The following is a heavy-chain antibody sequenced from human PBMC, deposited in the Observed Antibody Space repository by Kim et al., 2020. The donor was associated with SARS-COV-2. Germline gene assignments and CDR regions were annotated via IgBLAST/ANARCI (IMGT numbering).Heavy chain of an antibody. CDR1: GGTFSSYA. CDR3: ARGGMVATKGIFDY. D-gene: IGHD5-12*01. V-gene: IGHV1-69*13. Sequence: SVKVSCKASGGTFSSYAISWVRQAPGQGLEWMGGIIPIFGTANYAQKFQGRVTITADESTSTAYMELSSLRSEDTAVYYCARGGMVATKGIFDYWGQGTLVTVSS. CDR2: IIPIFGTA. J-gene: IGHJ4*02.